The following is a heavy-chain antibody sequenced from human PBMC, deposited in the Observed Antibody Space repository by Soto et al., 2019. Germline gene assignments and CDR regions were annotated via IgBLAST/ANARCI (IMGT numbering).Heavy chain of an antibody. Sequence: EVQLLESGGGLIQPGGSLRLSCAASGFSFRDSAMSWVRQAPGEGLQWVSSISGSGTNTHYADSVRGRFSVSRDNSKNTLYLHLISLRAEDTAVYYCAKENTMIPFGGLMGIDNWGQGTLVTVSS. J-gene: IGHJ4*02. CDR2: ISGSGTNT. D-gene: IGHD3-16*01. CDR3: AKENTMIPFGGLMGIDN. CDR1: GFSFRDSA. V-gene: IGHV3-23*01.